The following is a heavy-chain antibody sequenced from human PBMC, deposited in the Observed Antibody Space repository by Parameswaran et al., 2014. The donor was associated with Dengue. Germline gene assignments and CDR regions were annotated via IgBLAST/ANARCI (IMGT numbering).Heavy chain of an antibody. J-gene: IGHJ4*02. Sequence: WVRQAPGQGLEWMGGFNPLFGVSLYAEKFQGRVTVTADESLTTGYMEMSSLRSEDTAMYYCARESGPRVDEGGNFDYWGQGTLVTVSS. CDR2: FNPLFGVS. CDR3: ARESGPRVDEGGNFDY. D-gene: IGHD3-3*01. V-gene: IGHV1-69*01.